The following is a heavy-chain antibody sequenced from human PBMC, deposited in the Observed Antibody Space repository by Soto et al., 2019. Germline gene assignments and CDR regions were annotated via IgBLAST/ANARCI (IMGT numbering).Heavy chain of an antibody. J-gene: IGHJ1*01. V-gene: IGHV2-5*02. CDR3: AHRPAGDYGEHFQH. CDR1: GFSLSTSGVG. D-gene: IGHD4-17*01. Sequence: QITLKESGPTLVNPTQTLTVTCTFSGFSLSTSGVGVGWIRQPPGKALEWLALIYWDDDKRYSPSLKSRLSITKDTTKNQVVLTMTNTDPLATATYYCAHRPAGDYGEHFQHWGQGTLVTVSS. CDR2: IYWDDDK.